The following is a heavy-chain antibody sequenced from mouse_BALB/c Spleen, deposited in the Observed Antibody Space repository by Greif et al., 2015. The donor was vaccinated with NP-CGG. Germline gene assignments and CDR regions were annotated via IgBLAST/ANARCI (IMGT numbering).Heavy chain of an antibody. Sequence: EVKVVESGGGLVKPGGSLKLSCAASGSTFSDYYMYWVRQTPEKRLEWVATISDGGSFTYYPDSVKGRFTISRDNAKNNLYLQMSSLKSEDTAMYYCARDYFDYWGQGTTLTVSS. J-gene: IGHJ2*01. CDR3: ARDYFDY. V-gene: IGHV5-4*02. CDR2: ISDGGSFT. CDR1: GSTFSDYY.